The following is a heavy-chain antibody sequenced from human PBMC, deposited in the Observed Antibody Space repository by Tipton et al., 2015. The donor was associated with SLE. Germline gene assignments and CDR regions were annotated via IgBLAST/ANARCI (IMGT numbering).Heavy chain of an antibody. CDR3: ARGPPFMEWERNWFDP. J-gene: IGHJ5*02. V-gene: IGHV4-59*01. CDR2: IYHSGIT. D-gene: IGHD3-3*02. CDR1: GGSIRSYY. Sequence: TLSLTCTVSGGSIRSYYWTWIRQPPGKRLEWIAYIYHSGITNYNPSLQSRVTISVDRSKNQFSLKLPSVTAADTAVYYCARGPPFMEWERNWFDPWGQGTQVTVSS.